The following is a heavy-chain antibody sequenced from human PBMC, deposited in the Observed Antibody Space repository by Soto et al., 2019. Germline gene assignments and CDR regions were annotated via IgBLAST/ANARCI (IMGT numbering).Heavy chain of an antibody. Sequence: GGSLRLSCAASGFTFSSYWMSWVRQAPGKGLEWVANIKQDGSEKYYVDSVKGRFTISRDNAKNSLYLQMNSLRAEDTAVYYCARAYYDFWSGYYPIDYYYYMDVWGKGTTVTVSS. CDR2: IKQDGSEK. CDR1: GFTFSSYW. J-gene: IGHJ6*03. CDR3: ARAYYDFWSGYYPIDYYYYMDV. V-gene: IGHV3-7*01. D-gene: IGHD3-3*01.